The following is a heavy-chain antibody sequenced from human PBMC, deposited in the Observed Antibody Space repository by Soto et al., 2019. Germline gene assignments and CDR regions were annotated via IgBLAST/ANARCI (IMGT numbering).Heavy chain of an antibody. D-gene: IGHD5-12*01. CDR2: IYNGGST. V-gene: IGHV3-66*01. Sequence: VQLVESGGGLVQPGGSLRLSCAASGFTVSSNYMSWVRQAPGKGLEWVSVIYNGGSTYYADSVKGRFTISRDNSKNTVYLQMNSLRVEDTAVYYCARGSSGYGYDAFDIWGQGTMVTVSS. CDR1: GFTVSSNY. J-gene: IGHJ3*02. CDR3: ARGSSGYGYDAFDI.